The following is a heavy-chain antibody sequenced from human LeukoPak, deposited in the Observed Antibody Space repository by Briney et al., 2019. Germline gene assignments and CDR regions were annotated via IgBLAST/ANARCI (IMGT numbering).Heavy chain of an antibody. J-gene: IGHJ4*02. Sequence: GGSLRLSCAASGFTFSSYAMHWVRQAPGKGLEWVAVISYDGSNEYYADSVKGRFTISRDNSKNTLYLQMNSLRAEDTAVYYCARVESIVGAAFDYWGQGTLVTVSS. D-gene: IGHD1-26*01. V-gene: IGHV3-30*04. CDR1: GFTFSSYA. CDR3: ARVESIVGAAFDY. CDR2: ISYDGSNE.